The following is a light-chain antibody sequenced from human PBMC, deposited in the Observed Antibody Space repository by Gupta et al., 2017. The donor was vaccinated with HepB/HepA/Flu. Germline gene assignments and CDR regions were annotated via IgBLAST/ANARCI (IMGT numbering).Light chain of an antibody. CDR1: ENIRTN. Sequence: EIVLTQSPATLSVSPGERATLSCRASENIRTNLAWYQQRPGQGPRLLIYGACTRATGLPTRISGSGSGTEITLSISSLQSEDSAFYCCQQEEDWPITFGGGTKVEIK. V-gene: IGKV3-15*01. CDR3: QQEEDWPIT. J-gene: IGKJ4*01. CDR2: GAC.